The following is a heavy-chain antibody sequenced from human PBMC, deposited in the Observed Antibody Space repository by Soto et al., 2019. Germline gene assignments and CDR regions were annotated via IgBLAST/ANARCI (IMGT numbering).Heavy chain of an antibody. V-gene: IGHV4-59*08. CDR2: IYYGGTT. CDR3: ARLGESYSGSGSYYHSPFDY. D-gene: IGHD3-10*01. Sequence: TVSGGSFSRKYWYWIGHPLGKGQEWVGYIYYGGTTSYNPSLQSRVTISVETSKNQFSLRVSSVTAADTAVFYCARLGESYSGSGSYYHSPFDYWGQGTLVTVSS. CDR1: GGSFSRKY. J-gene: IGHJ4*02.